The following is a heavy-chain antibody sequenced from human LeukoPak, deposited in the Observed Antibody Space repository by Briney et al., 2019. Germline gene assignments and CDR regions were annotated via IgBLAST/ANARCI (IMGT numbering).Heavy chain of an antibody. D-gene: IGHD3-22*01. J-gene: IGHJ4*02. CDR1: GGSFSGYY. V-gene: IGHV4-34*01. Sequence: SETLSLTCAVYGGSFSGYYWSWIRQPPGKGLEWIGEINHSGSTNYNPSLKSRVTISVDTSKNQSSLKLSSVTAADTAVYYCAGTTYYYDSSGYFDYWGQGTLVTVSS. CDR3: AGTTYYYDSSGYFDY. CDR2: INHSGST.